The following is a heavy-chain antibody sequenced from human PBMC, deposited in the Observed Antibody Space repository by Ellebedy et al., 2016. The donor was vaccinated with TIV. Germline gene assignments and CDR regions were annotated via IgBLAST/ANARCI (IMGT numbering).Heavy chain of an antibody. V-gene: IGHV3-33*08. CDR3: ARGSRLRLGELSLLGLGY. D-gene: IGHD3-16*02. J-gene: IGHJ4*02. CDR1: GFTFSSYG. Sequence: PGGSLRLSCAASGFTFSSYGMHWVRQAPGKGLEWVAVIWYDGSNKYYADYVKGRFTISRDNSKNTLYLQMNSLRAEDTAVYYCARGSRLRLGELSLLGLGYWGQGTLVTVSS. CDR2: IWYDGSNK.